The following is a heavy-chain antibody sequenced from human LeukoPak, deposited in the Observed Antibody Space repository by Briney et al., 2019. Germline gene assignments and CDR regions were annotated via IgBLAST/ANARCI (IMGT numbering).Heavy chain of an antibody. CDR2: IYYRGSS. D-gene: IGHD5-24*01. Sequence: SEKVSLTCTVSGGSISSSSYYWGWIRQPPGKGLEWIGSIYYRGSSYYNPSLKSRVTISVDTSKNQFSLKLSSVTAADTAVYYCARSLGDDSNYYYWGQGTMVTVSS. CDR3: ARSLGDDSNYYY. V-gene: IGHV4-39*01. J-gene: IGHJ4*02. CDR1: GGSISSSSYY.